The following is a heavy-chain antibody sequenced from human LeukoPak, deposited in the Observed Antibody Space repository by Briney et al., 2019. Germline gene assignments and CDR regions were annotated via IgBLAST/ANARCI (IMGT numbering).Heavy chain of an antibody. Sequence: GGSLRLSCAASGFTVSSNYMSWVRQAPGKGLEWVSVIYSGGSTYYADSVKGRFTISRDNSRNTLYLRMNSLRAEDTAVYYCARGLVRAFDYWGQGTLVTVSS. V-gene: IGHV3-53*01. J-gene: IGHJ4*02. CDR1: GFTVSSNY. CDR3: ARGLVRAFDY. D-gene: IGHD6-19*01. CDR2: IYSGGST.